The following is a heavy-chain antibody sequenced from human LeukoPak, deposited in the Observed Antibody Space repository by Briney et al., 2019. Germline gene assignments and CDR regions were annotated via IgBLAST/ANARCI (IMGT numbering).Heavy chain of an antibody. J-gene: IGHJ6*03. Sequence: GASVKVSCKASGYTFTSYDINWVRQATGQGLEWMGWMNPNSGNTGYAQKFQGRVTMTRNTSISTAYMELSSLRSEDTAVYYGARGYKGGGPIQLWFDHYYYYMDVWGKGTTVTVSS. V-gene: IGHV1-8*01. CDR2: MNPNSGNT. D-gene: IGHD5-18*01. CDR3: ARGYKGGGPIQLWFDHYYYYMDV. CDR1: GYTFTSYD.